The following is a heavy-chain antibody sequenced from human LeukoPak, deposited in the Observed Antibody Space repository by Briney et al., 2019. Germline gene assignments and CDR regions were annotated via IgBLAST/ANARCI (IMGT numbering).Heavy chain of an antibody. J-gene: IGHJ4*02. CDR1: GFTFSSYS. CDR3: ARVGLDRRGYSGYEAFDY. V-gene: IGHV3-21*01. D-gene: IGHD5-12*01. Sequence: GGSLRLSCAASGFTFSSYSMNWVRQAPGEGLGWVSSISSSSSYIYYADAVKGRFTISRDNAKNSLYLQINSLRAEDTAVYYCARVGLDRRGYSGYEAFDYWGQGTLVTVSS. CDR2: ISSSSSYI.